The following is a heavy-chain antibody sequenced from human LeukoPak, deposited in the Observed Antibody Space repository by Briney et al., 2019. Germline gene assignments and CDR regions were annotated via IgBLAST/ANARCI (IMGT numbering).Heavy chain of an antibody. J-gene: IGHJ6*02. CDR1: GYTFTGYY. D-gene: IGHD3-10*01. V-gene: IGHV1-2*04. CDR2: INPNSGGT. CDR3: ARGRRLLWFGEFPYYYGMDV. Sequence: ASVKVSCKASGYTFTGYYMHWVRQAPGQGLEWMGWINPNSGGTNYAQKFQGWVTMTRDTSISTAYMELSRLRSDDTAVYYCARGRRLLWFGEFPYYYGMDVWGQGTTVTVSS.